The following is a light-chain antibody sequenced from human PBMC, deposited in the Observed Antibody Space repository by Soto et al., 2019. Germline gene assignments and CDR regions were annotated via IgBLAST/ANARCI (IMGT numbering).Light chain of an antibody. CDR1: SXDVGAYNY. CDR2: DVS. V-gene: IGLV2-14*01. J-gene: IGLJ1*01. Sequence: QSVLTQPASVSGSPGQSITISCTGTSXDVGAYNYVSWYQQHPGKAPKLMIYDVSHRPSGVSHRFSGSKSGNTASLTISGLQAEDEADYSCGSYTTSSNYVFGTGTKVTVL. CDR3: GSYTTSSNYV.